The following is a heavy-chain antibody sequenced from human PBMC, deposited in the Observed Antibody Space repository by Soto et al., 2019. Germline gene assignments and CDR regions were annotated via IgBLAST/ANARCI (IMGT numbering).Heavy chain of an antibody. J-gene: IGHJ6*02. CDR1: GFIFDIYS. D-gene: IGHD3-10*01. CDR3: ARERGAASDIRYYYYGIDV. V-gene: IGHV3-21*01. CDR2: ISSSSSYI. Sequence: EVQLVESGGGLVKPGGSLRLSCAASGFIFDIYSMTWVRQAPGKGLEWVSSISSSSSYIYYADSVKSRFTIPRDNAENSLYLQLSSLRADDTAVYYCARERGAASDIRYYYYGIDVWGQGTTVTVSS.